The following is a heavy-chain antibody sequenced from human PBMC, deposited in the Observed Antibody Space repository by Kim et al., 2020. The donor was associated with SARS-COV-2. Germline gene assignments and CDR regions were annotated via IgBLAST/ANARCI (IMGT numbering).Heavy chain of an antibody. CDR1: GGSISSGGYY. Sequence: SENLSLTCTVSGGSISSGGYYWSWIRQHPGKGLEWIGYIYYSGSTYYNPSLKSRVTISVDTSKNQFSLKLSSVTAADTAVYYCARVGSGKWFGELLHIDYWGQGTPVPVSS. V-gene: IGHV4-31*03. D-gene: IGHD3-10*01. J-gene: IGHJ4*02. CDR3: ARVGSGKWFGELLHIDY. CDR2: IYYSGST.